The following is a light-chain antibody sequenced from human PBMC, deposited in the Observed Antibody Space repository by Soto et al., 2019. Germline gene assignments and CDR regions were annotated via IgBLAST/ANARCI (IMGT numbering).Light chain of an antibody. Sequence: SYELTQPPSVSVSPGQTARLTCSGDALPKQYAYWYQQKPGQAPVLVIYKDTERPSGIPERFSGSSSGTAVTLTISGVQAEDEADYYCQSAESSDTYTSLWVFGGGTKLTVL. CDR1: ALPKQY. J-gene: IGLJ3*02. CDR2: KDT. V-gene: IGLV3-25*03. CDR3: QSAESSDTYTSLWV.